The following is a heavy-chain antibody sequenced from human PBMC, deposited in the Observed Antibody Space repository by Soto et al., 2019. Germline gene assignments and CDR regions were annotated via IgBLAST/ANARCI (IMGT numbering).Heavy chain of an antibody. J-gene: IGHJ4*02. V-gene: IGHV6-1*01. CDR3: ARALAGSYDY. CDR1: GDSVSSKSAT. D-gene: IGHD3-10*01. Sequence: SQTLSLTCAISGDSVSSKSATWNWIRQAPSRGLEWLGRTYYRSKWSSDYAVSLRGRITVSPESSKNQFSLRLTSLTTEDTAVYYCARALAGSYDYWGQGTLVTVSS. CDR2: TYYRSKWSS.